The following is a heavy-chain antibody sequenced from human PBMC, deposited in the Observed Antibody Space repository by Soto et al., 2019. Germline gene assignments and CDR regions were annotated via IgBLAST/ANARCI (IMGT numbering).Heavy chain of an antibody. Sequence: ASVKVSCKASGYTFTSYYMHWVRQAPGQGLEWMGIINPSGGSTSYAQKFQGRVTMTRDTSTSTVYMELSSLRSEDTAVYYCARDLGRGIAAAGTPYFDYWGQGTLVTAPQ. CDR3: ARDLGRGIAAAGTPYFDY. V-gene: IGHV1-46*01. J-gene: IGHJ4*02. CDR1: GYTFTSYY. D-gene: IGHD6-13*01. CDR2: INPSGGST.